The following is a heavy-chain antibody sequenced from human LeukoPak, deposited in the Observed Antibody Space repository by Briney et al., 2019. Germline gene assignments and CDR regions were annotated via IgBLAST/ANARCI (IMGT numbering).Heavy chain of an antibody. V-gene: IGHV6-1*01. CDR3: ARGDVPATGKSFDY. D-gene: IGHD2-2*01. CDR2: TYYRSKWYN. J-gene: IGHJ4*02. Sequence: SQTLSLTSAISGDSVSSNSAAWNWIRQSPSRGLEWLGRTYYRSKWYNDYAVSVKSRITINPDTSKNQFSLQLNSVTPEDTAVYYCARGDVPATGKSFDYWGQGTLVTVSS. CDR1: GDSVSSNSAA.